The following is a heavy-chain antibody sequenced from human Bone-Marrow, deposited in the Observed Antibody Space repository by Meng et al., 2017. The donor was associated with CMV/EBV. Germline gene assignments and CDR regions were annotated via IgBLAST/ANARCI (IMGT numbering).Heavy chain of an antibody. CDR1: GFTFSSYA. J-gene: IGHJ3*02. Sequence: GESLKISCAASGFTFSSYAMHWVRQAPGKGLEWVAVISYDGSNKYYADSVKGRFTISRDNSKNTLYLQMNSLRAEDTAVYYCARDQSGTYAFDIWGQGTMVTVSS. V-gene: IGHV3-30*04. D-gene: IGHD1-26*01. CDR3: ARDQSGTYAFDI. CDR2: ISYDGSNK.